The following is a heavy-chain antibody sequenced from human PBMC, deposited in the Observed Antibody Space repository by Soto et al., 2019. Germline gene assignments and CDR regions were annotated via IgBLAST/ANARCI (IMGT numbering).Heavy chain of an antibody. Sequence: NXSETLSLHGTGAFGSISSYYCSWKPLPPGKGLEWIGYIYYSGSTNYNPSLKSRVTIPVDTSKNQFSLKLSSVTAADTAVYYSARVVFVVGELRPPGYGMDVCGQGPTVNVSS. CDR2: IYYSGST. CDR1: FGSISSYY. CDR3: ARVVFVVGELRPPGYGMDV. J-gene: IGHJ6*02. V-gene: IGHV4-59*01. D-gene: IGHD3-10*01.